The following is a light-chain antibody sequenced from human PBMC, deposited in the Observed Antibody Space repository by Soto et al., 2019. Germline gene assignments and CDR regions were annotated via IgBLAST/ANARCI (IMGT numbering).Light chain of an antibody. J-gene: IGKJ1*01. CDR1: QSISSW. CDR3: QQYNSYSQT. Sequence: IHMTRSPSTLSASVLYRCTVTFLASQSISSWLSCYQQKPGKDPKLLIYDASRFESGVPSRFIGSGSGTEFTLNISSLQPDDFATYYCQQYNSYSQTFGQATTVDI. CDR2: DAS. V-gene: IGKV1-5*01.